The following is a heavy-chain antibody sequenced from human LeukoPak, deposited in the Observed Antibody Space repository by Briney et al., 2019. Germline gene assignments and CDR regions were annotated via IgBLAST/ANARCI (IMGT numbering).Heavy chain of an antibody. CDR1: GYTFTSYG. Sequence: GASVKVSCKASGYTFTSYGISWVRQATGQGLEWMGWMNPNSGNTGYAQKFQGRVTITRNTSISTAYMELSSLRSEDTAVYYCARSSYGFYYYYMDVWGKGTTVTVSS. V-gene: IGHV1-8*03. D-gene: IGHD3-16*02. J-gene: IGHJ6*03. CDR2: MNPNSGNT. CDR3: ARSSYGFYYYYMDV.